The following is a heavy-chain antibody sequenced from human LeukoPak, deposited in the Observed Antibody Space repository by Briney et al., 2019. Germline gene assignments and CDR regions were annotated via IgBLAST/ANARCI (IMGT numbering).Heavy chain of an antibody. CDR1: GFSFSGSA. CDR2: IRSKANNYAT. V-gene: IGHV3-73*01. CDR3: ARVLFPQDYFDY. Sequence: PGGSLRLSCAASGFSFSGSAMHWVRQASGKGLEWVGRIRSKANNYATAYAASVKGRFTVSRDDSENTAYLQMNSLKTEDTAVYYCARVLFPQDYFDYWGQGTLVTVSS. J-gene: IGHJ4*02.